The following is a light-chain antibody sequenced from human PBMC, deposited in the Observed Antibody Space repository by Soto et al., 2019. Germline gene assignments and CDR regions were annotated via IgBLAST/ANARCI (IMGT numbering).Light chain of an antibody. V-gene: IGKV1-5*03. CDR1: QSISSW. J-gene: IGKJ1*01. CDR2: EAS. Sequence: DIPMTQSPSTLSASVGDRVTITCRASQSISSWLAWYQQKPGKAPKVLIYEASSLESGVPSRFSGSGSGTEFTLTISSLQPDDFATYYCQQYNSYSPWTFGQGTKVEIK. CDR3: QQYNSYSPWT.